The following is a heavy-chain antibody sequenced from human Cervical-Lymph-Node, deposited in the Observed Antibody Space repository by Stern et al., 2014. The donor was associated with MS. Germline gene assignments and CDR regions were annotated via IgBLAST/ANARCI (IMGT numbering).Heavy chain of an antibody. CDR3: VRRRDSDSYDTFDI. Sequence: EVHLVASGAEVKKPGESLKISCKTSGYSFSNFWIGWVRQKPGKGLEWMGIIYPEDSDTTYSPSFQGHVTISAVESISTAYLQWRSLKASDTAMYYCVRRRDSDSYDTFDIWGQGTMLIVSS. J-gene: IGHJ3*02. D-gene: IGHD3-22*01. V-gene: IGHV5-51*01. CDR1: GYSFSNFW. CDR2: IYPEDSDT.